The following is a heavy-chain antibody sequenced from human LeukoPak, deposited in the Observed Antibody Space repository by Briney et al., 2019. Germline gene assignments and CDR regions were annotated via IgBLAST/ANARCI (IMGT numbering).Heavy chain of an antibody. CDR3: ARVAYDSSADDY. CDR2: IYHSGST. J-gene: IGHJ4*02. D-gene: IGHD3-22*01. V-gene: IGHV4-38-2*02. CDR1: GYSISSGYY. Sequence: SETLSFTCTVSGYSISSGYYWGWIRQPPGKGLEWIGSIYHSGSTYYNPSLKSRVTISVDTSKNQFSLKLSSVTAADTAVYYCARVAYDSSADDYWGQGTLVTVSS.